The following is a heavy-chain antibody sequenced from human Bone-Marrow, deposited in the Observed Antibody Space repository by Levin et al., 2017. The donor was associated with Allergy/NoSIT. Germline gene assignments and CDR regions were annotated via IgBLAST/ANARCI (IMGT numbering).Heavy chain of an antibody. CDR3: VRDQGIYDDYALS. CDR2: INPNSGVT. J-gene: IGHJ5*02. CDR1: GYTFTGYY. Sequence: ASVKVACKTSGYTFTGYYLHWVRQAPGQGFEWMGWINPNSGVTDYAQKFQGRVTLTRDTSISTAYLELSRLRSDDTAVYYCVRDQGIYDDYALSWGQGALVNVSS. V-gene: IGHV1-2*02. D-gene: IGHD4-17*01.